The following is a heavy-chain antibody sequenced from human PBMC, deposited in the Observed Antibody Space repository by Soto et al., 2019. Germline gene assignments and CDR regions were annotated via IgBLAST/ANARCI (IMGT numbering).Heavy chain of an antibody. J-gene: IGHJ3*02. Sequence: QVQLQESGPGLVKPSETLSLSCSVSGGSISSYYWSWIRQPPGKGLEWIAYIYYSGSTSYNPSLKSRVSISLDTSKNQFSLKLSSVTAADTAVYYCARTYEGSGPNSGGYGFDIWGQGTMVTVSS. CDR2: IYYSGST. CDR3: ARTYEGSGPNSGGYGFDI. V-gene: IGHV4-59*01. D-gene: IGHD3-22*01. CDR1: GGSISSYY.